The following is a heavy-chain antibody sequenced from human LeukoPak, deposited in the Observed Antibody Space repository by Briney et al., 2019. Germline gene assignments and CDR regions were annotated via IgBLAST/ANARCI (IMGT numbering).Heavy chain of an antibody. CDR1: GFTFSDYY. V-gene: IGHV3-11*05. CDR2: ISGTSTYT. CDR3: ARDISDCGGDCAPYYFDY. Sequence: PGGSLRLSCAASGFTFSDYYTSWIRQAPGKGLEWVSYISGTSTYTNYADSVKGRFTISRDNAKNSLYLQMNSLRAEDTAVYYCARDISDCGGDCAPYYFDYWGQGTLVTVSP. J-gene: IGHJ4*02. D-gene: IGHD2-21*02.